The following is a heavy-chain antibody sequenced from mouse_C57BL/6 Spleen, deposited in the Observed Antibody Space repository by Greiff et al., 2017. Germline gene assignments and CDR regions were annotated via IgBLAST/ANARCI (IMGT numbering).Heavy chain of an antibody. CDR1: GYSFTDYN. Sequence: EVKLQESGPELVKPGASVKISCKASGYSFTDYNMNWVKQSNGKSLEWIGVINPNYGTTSYNQKFKGKATLTVDQSSSTAYMQLNSLTSEDSAVYYCAREGERRVYYDYDAYFDYWGQGTTLTVSS. CDR3: AREGERRVYYDYDAYFDY. V-gene: IGHV1-39*01. D-gene: IGHD2-4*01. CDR2: INPNYGTT. J-gene: IGHJ2*01.